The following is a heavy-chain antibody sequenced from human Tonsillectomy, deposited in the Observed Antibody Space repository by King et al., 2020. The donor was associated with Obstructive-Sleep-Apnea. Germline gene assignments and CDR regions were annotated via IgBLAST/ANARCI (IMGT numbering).Heavy chain of an antibody. Sequence: VQLVESGGGAVQPGRSLRLSCIASGLTFRNYGMHWIRQAPGKGLEWVAFVRNDGSNTYYADSVKGRFTISRDNAKNTLYLQMNSLGADDTAVYFCARDLVADTRYVDLWGRGTLVTVSS. J-gene: IGHJ2*01. CDR3: ARDLVADTRYVDL. V-gene: IGHV3-30*02. CDR1: GLTFRNYG. D-gene: IGHD6-19*01. CDR2: VRNDGSNT.